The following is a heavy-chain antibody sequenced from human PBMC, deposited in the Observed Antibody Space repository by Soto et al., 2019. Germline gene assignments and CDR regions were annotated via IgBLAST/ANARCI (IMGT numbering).Heavy chain of an antibody. CDR3: ARATYMVRGVIITYPFDY. CDR1: GYTFTSYD. J-gene: IGHJ4*02. V-gene: IGHV1-8*01. D-gene: IGHD3-10*01. CDR2: MNPNSGNT. Sequence: QVQLVQSGAEVKKPGASVKVSCKASGYTFTSYDINWVRQATGQGLEWMGWMNPNSGNTGYAQKLQGRVTMTRNTSISTAYMELSSLRSEDTAVYYCARATYMVRGVIITYPFDYWGQGTLVTVSS.